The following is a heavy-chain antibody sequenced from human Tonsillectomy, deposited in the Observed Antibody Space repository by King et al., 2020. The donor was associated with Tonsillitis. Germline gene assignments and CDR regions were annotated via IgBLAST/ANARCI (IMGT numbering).Heavy chain of an antibody. CDR2: ISWNSGAI. Sequence: VQLVESGGGLVQPGRSLRISCAASGFTFDDYAMHWVRQGPGAGLEWVSAISWNSGAIDYADSVKGRFTISRDNADNSLYLQMNSLRAEDTAFYYCVKDNGRGYTGKWELFEFWGQGTLVTVSS. CDR1: GFTFDDYA. V-gene: IGHV3-9*01. CDR3: VKDNGRGYTGKWELFEF. J-gene: IGHJ4*02. D-gene: IGHD1-14*01.